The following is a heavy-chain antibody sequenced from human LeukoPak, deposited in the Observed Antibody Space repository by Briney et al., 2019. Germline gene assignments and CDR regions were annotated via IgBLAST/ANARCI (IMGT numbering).Heavy chain of an antibody. Sequence: ASVKVSCKASGGTFSSYAISWVRQAPGQGLEWMGRIIPIFGIANYAQKFQGRVTITADKSTSTAYMELSSLRSEVTAVYYCARDSSGITGTNLDYWGQGTLVTVSS. J-gene: IGHJ4*02. CDR2: IIPIFGIA. D-gene: IGHD1-20*01. V-gene: IGHV1-69*04. CDR1: GGTFSSYA. CDR3: ARDSSGITGTNLDY.